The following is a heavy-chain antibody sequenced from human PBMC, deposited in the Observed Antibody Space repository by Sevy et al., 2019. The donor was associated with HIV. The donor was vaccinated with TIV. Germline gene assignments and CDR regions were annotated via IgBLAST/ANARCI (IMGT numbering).Heavy chain of an antibody. V-gene: IGHV3-15*01. CDR1: GFTFSNAW. J-gene: IGHJ3*02. CDR3: TTPLFGFGVVLFAFDI. CDR2: IKSKTDGGTT. Sequence: GGSLRLSCAASGFTFSNAWMSWVRQAPGKGLEWVGRIKSKTDGGTTDYAAPVKGRFTISRDDSKNTLYLQMNSLKTEDTAVYYCTTPLFGFGVVLFAFDIWGQGTMVTVSS. D-gene: IGHD3-3*01.